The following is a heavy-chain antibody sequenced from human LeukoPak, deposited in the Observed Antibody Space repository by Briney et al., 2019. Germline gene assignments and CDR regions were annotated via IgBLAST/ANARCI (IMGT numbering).Heavy chain of an antibody. CDR3: TKDPNGDYVGAFDP. J-gene: IGHJ5*02. D-gene: IGHD4-17*01. V-gene: IGHV3-23*01. CDR1: GFTFSSFA. CDR2: ITGSHGRT. Sequence: GGSLRLSCEASGFTFSSFAMTWVRQAPGQGLEWVSSITGSHGRTYNTDSVKGRFTISRDNSQNTLYLQMNSLRAEDTAVYYCTKDPNGDYVGAFDPWGQGTLVTVSS.